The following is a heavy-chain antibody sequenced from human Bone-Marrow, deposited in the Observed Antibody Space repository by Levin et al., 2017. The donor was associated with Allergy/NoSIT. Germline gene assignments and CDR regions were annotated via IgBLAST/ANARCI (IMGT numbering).Heavy chain of an antibody. D-gene: IGHD5-18*01. CDR3: ARIGCGYSCGWNY. CDR2: IDWDDDK. J-gene: IGHJ4*02. V-gene: IGHV2-70*11. CDR1: GFSLSTSGMC. Sequence: QTLSLTCTFSGFSLSTSGMCVSWIRQPPGKALEWLARIDWDDDKYYSTSLKTRLTISKDTSKNQVVLTMTNMDPVDTATYYCARIGCGYSCGWNYWGQGTLVTVSS.